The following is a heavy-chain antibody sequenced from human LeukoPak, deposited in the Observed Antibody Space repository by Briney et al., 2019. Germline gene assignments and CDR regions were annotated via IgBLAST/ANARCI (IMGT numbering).Heavy chain of an antibody. V-gene: IGHV3-53*04. Sequence: PGGSLRLSCAASGFIVSSNYMSWVRQAPGKGLEWVSVIYSGGSTYYADSVKGGFTISRHNSKNTLYLQMNGLRAEDTAVYYCAREWGYDILTGYYNFGWFDPWGRGTLVTVSS. CDR1: GFIVSSNY. D-gene: IGHD3-9*01. J-gene: IGHJ5*02. CDR2: IYSGGST. CDR3: AREWGYDILTGYYNFGWFDP.